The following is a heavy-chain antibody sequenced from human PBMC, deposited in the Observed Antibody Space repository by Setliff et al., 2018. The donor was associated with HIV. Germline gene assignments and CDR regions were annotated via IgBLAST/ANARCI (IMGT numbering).Heavy chain of an antibody. V-gene: IGHV3-21*01. CDR2: ISGSSAYI. CDR1: GFTFSSYS. J-gene: IGHJ4*02. Sequence: GGSLRLSCAVSGFTFSSYSINWVRQAPGKGLEWISSISGSSAYIYYADSVKGRFTISRGNAKNSLYLQMNSLRAEDTAVYYCARDLSPGITAPLDYWGQGTLVTVSS. CDR3: ARDLSPGITAPLDY. D-gene: IGHD6-13*01.